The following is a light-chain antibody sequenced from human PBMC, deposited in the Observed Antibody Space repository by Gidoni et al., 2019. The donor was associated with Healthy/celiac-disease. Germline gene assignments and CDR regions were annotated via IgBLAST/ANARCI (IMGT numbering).Light chain of an antibody. CDR3: MQALQTLLT. J-gene: IGKJ4*01. CDR1: QSLLHSNGYNS. Sequence: DIVMTQSPLSLPVTPGAPASISCRSSQSLLHSNGYNSLDWYLQKPGQSPQLPIYLGSNRASGVPDRFSGSGSGTDFTLKISRVEAEDVGVYYCMQALQTLLTFGGGTKVEIK. V-gene: IGKV2-28*01. CDR2: LGS.